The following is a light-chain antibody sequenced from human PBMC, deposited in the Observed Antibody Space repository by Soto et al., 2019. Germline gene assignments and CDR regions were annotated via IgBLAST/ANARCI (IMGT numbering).Light chain of an antibody. CDR1: SGHSNYK. V-gene: IGLV9-49*01. CDR2: VGTGGIVG. CDR3: GADHGSGSNFVYV. Sequence: QLVLTQPPSASASLGASVTLTCTLSSGHSNYKVDWYQQRPGKGPRFVMRVGTGGIVGSKGDGIPDRFSVLGSGLNRYLTIKNIQEEDESDYHCGADHGSGSNFVYVFGTGTKLTVL. J-gene: IGLJ1*01.